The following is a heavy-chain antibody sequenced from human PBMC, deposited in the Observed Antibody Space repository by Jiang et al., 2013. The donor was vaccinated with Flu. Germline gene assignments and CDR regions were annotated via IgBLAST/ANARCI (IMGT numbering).Heavy chain of an antibody. V-gene: IGHV3-30*04. CDR1: GFTFSSYA. CDR2: ISYDGSNK. J-gene: IGHJ6*01. Sequence: VQLLESGGGVVQPGRSLRLSCAASGFTFSSYAMHWVRQAPGKGLEWVAVISYDGSNKYYADSVKGRFTISRDNSKNTLYLQMNSLRAEDTAVYYCARDSEGMDVWGPRDHGHRL. CDR3: ARDSEGMDV.